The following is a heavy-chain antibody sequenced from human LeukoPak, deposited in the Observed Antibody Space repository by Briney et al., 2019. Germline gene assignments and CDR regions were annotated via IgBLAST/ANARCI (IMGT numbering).Heavy chain of an antibody. CDR3: ARAREYSFYENYYMNV. J-gene: IGHJ6*03. V-gene: IGHV4-59*01. D-gene: IGHD5/OR15-5a*01. CDR2: ISYSGSA. Sequence: SETLSLTCTVSGGSLSNYYWTWIRQPPGKGLEWIGYISYSGSANYNPSLKSRLTISVGSSKNRFFLNLSSVTAADTAVYYCARAREYSFYENYYMNVWGTGTTVTVSS. CDR1: GGSLSNYY.